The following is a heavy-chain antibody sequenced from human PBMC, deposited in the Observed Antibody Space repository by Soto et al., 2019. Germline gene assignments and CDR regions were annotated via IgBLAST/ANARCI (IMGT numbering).Heavy chain of an antibody. D-gene: IGHD1-26*01. CDR3: AREMVGATASYYYYGMAV. Sequence: VSLRLSCAASGFTFSSYSMNWVRQAPGKGLEWVSYISSSSSTIYYADSVKGRFTISRDNAKNSLYLQMNSLRDEDTAVYYCAREMVGATASYYYYGMAVWGQGTTVTVSS. CDR1: GFTFSSYS. J-gene: IGHJ6*02. CDR2: ISSSSSTI. V-gene: IGHV3-48*02.